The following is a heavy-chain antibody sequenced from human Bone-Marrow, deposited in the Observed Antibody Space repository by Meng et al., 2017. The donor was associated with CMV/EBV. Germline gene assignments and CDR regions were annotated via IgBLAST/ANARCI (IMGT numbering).Heavy chain of an antibody. D-gene: IGHD6-13*01. CDR3: ASPSNSWALYFDY. V-gene: IGHV3-21*01. J-gene: IGHJ4*02. CDR1: GFTFSTYS. CDR2: ISSSSSYI. Sequence: AYGFTFSTYSMNWVRQAPGKGLEWVSSISSSSSYIYYADSVKGRFTISRDNAKNSLYLQMNSLRAEDTAVYYCASPSNSWALYFDYWGQGTLVTVSS.